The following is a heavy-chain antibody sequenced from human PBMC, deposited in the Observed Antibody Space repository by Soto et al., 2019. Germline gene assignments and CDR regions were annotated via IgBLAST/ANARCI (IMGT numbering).Heavy chain of an antibody. V-gene: IGHV4-31*03. CDR2: IYHSGST. CDR1: CGSISICDYY. Sequence: SETLSLTCTVSCGSISICDYYWSWIRQQPGKGLEWIGCIYHSGSTYYNPSLDSRVTMSVDTSKNQFSLKLSSVTAADTAVYFCARIRGGAAGNFDYWGLGTLVTVS. D-gene: IGHD6-13*01. CDR3: ARIRGGAAGNFDY. J-gene: IGHJ4*02.